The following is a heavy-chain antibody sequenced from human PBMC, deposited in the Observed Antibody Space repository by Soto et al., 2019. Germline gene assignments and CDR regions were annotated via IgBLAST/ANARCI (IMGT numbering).Heavy chain of an antibody. D-gene: IGHD6-19*01. CDR1: GFTFSSYS. V-gene: IGHV3-48*01. Sequence: PGGSLRLSCAASGFTFSSYSMNWVRQAPGKGLEWVSYISTSSSTIYYADSVKGRFTISRDNSKNTLYLQMNSLRAEDTAVYYCASLHSSGWYYLDYWGQGTLVTVSS. CDR3: ASLHSSGWYYLDY. J-gene: IGHJ4*02. CDR2: ISTSSSTI.